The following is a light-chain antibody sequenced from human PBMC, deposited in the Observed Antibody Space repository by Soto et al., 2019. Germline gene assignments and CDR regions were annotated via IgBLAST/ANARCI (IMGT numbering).Light chain of an antibody. CDR2: DVS. J-gene: IGLJ1*01. CDR1: SSDVGGYSY. V-gene: IGLV2-11*01. CDR3: CSYAGSYTFV. Sequence: QSVLTQPVSVSGSPGQSITISCTGSSSDVGGYSYVSWYQQYPGKVPKLIIYDVSKWPSGVPDRFSGSKSGNTASLTISGLQAEDEGDYYCCSYAGSYTFVFGTGTKVTVL.